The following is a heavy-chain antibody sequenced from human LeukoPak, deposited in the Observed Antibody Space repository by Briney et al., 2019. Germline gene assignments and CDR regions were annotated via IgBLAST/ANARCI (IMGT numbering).Heavy chain of an antibody. CDR1: GFTFSSYA. CDR3: ARDVRSLMDV. J-gene: IGHJ6*02. V-gene: IGHV3-23*01. CDR2: ISGGGGST. Sequence: GGSLRLSCAASGFTFSSYAMSWVRQAPGKGLQWASAISGGGGSTYHADSLKGRFTISRDNAKNSLYLQMNSLRAEDTAVYYCARDVRSLMDVWGQGTTVTVS. D-gene: IGHD3-10*02.